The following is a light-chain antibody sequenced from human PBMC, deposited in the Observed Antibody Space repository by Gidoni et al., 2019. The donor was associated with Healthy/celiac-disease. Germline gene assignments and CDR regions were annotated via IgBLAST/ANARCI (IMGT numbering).Light chain of an antibody. J-gene: IGKJ2*01. V-gene: IGKV3-20*01. CDR1: QSVSRSY. Sequence: EIVLTQSPGTLSLPPGERATLSCRASQSVSRSYLAWYQQKPGQAPRPLIYGASSRATGIPDRFSGSGSGTDFTLTISRLEPEDFAVYYCQQYGSSPYTFGQGTKLEIK. CDR2: GAS. CDR3: QQYGSSPYT.